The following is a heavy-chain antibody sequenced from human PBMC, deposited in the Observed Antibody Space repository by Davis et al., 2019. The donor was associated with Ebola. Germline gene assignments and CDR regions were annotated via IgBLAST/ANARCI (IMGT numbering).Heavy chain of an antibody. CDR1: GITVSSNY. Sequence: GESLKISCAASGITVSSNYMSWVCQAPGKGLEWVSVIYSGGSTYYADSVKGRFTISRDNSKNTLYLQMNSLRAEDTAVYYCARLPGDFIDYGMDVWGQGTTVTVSS. CDR3: ARLPGDFIDYGMDV. V-gene: IGHV3-66*01. J-gene: IGHJ6*02. D-gene: IGHD2-21*02. CDR2: IYSGGST.